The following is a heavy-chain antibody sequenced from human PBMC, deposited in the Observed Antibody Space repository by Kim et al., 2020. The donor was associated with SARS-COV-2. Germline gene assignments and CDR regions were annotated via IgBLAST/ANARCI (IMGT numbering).Heavy chain of an antibody. CDR2: ISSNSASI. J-gene: IGHJ4*02. CDR3: TTQLFSVAENY. V-gene: IGHV3-21*01. D-gene: IGHD6-19*01. CDR1: GFSFSSNK. Sequence: GGSLRLSCAASGFSFSSNKMNWVRQAPGKGLEWVSVISSNSASIYYADSVKGRFTISRDNTKNSLYLQMNSLRVEDTAVYYCTTQLFSVAENYWGQGTLPTASA.